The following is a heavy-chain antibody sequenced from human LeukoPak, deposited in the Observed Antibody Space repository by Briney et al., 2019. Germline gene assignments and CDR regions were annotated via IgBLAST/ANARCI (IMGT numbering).Heavy chain of an antibody. CDR1: GFTFSSYG. D-gene: IGHD6-19*01. CDR3: ARDATSGWPFDY. CDR2: ISSSSSYI. V-gene: IGHV3-21*01. Sequence: KAGGSLRLSCAASGFTFSSYGMTWVRQAPGKGLEWVSSISSSSSYIYYADSVKGRFTISRDNAKNSLYLQMNSLRAGDTAVYYCARDATSGWPFDYWGQGTLVTASS. J-gene: IGHJ4*02.